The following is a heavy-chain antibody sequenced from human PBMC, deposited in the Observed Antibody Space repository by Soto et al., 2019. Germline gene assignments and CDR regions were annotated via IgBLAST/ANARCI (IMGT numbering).Heavy chain of an antibody. CDR1: GYTFTGYY. V-gene: IGHV1-2*04. CDR3: ATGIAAAGTSVGPLGRYYYGMDV. D-gene: IGHD6-13*01. Sequence: ASVKVSCKASGYTFTGYYMHWVRQAPGQGLEWMGWINPNSGGTNYAQKFQGWVTMTRDTSISTAYMELSRLRSDDTAVYYCATGIAAAGTSVGPLGRYYYGMDVWGQGTTVTVSS. J-gene: IGHJ6*02. CDR2: INPNSGGT.